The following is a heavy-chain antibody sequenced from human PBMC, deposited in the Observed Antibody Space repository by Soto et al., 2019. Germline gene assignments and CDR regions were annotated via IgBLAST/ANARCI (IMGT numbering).Heavy chain of an antibody. D-gene: IGHD6-13*01. CDR2: IYYSGST. V-gene: IGHV4-31*03. J-gene: IGHJ5*02. CDR1: GGSISSGGYY. CDR3: ARDRPYSSRRGWFDP. Sequence: QVQLQESGPGLVKPSQTLSLTCTVSGGSISSGGYYWSWIRQHPGKGLEWIGYIYYSGSTYYNPSLTSRVTISVDTSKNQFSLKLSSVTAADTAVYYCARDRPYSSRRGWFDPWGQGTLVTVSS.